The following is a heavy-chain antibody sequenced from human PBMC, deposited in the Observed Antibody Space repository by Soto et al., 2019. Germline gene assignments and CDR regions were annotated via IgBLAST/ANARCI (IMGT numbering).Heavy chain of an antibody. CDR2: INHSGST. CDR3: ERGLGYSYGSYYYYDYGMDV. Sequence: SETLSLTCAVYGGSFSVYYWSLIRQPPGKGLEWIGEINHSGSTNYNPSLKSRVTISVDTSKNQFSLKLSSVTAADTAVYYCERGLGYSYGSYYYYDYGMDVWGQGNTVTVSS. D-gene: IGHD5-18*01. V-gene: IGHV4-34*01. CDR1: GGSFSVYY. J-gene: IGHJ6*02.